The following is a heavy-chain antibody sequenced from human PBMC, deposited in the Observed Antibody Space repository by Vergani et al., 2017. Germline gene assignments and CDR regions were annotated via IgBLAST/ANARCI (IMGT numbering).Heavy chain of an antibody. V-gene: IGHV3-33*01. Sequence: QVQLVESGGGVVQPGRSLRLSCAASGFTFSSYGMHWVRQAPGKGLEWVAVIWYDGSNKYYADSVKGRFTVSRDNAKNSLYLQMNSLRAEDTAVYYCARWRSGSYRHFDYWGQGTLVTVSS. D-gene: IGHD3-3*01. CDR1: GFTFSSYG. J-gene: IGHJ4*02. CDR2: IWYDGSNK. CDR3: ARWRSGSYRHFDY.